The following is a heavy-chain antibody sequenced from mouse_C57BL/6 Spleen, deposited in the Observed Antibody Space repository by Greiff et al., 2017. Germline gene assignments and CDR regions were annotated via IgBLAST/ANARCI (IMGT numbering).Heavy chain of an antibody. V-gene: IGHV1-82*01. CDR3: ARASSGYDAMDY. Sequence: QVQLQQSGPELVKPGASVKISCKASGYAFSSSWMNWVKQRPGKGLEWIGRIYPGDGDTNYNGKFKGKATLTADKSSSTDYMQLSSLTSEDSAVYFCARASSGYDAMDYWGQGTSVTVSS. J-gene: IGHJ4*01. CDR1: GYAFSSSW. CDR2: IYPGDGDT. D-gene: IGHD3-2*02.